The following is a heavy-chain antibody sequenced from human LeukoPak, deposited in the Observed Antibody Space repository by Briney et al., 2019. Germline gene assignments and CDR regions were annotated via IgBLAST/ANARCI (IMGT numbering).Heavy chain of an antibody. CDR1: GFTFSSYA. CDR3: ARVPGYDSSGYFDY. D-gene: IGHD3-22*01. Sequence: PGGSLRLSCAASGFTFSSYAMSWVRQAPGKGLEWVSVISGTGDSTYYADSVKGRFTISRDNSKNTLYLQMNSLKAEDTAVYYCARVPGYDSSGYFDYWGQGTLVTVSS. J-gene: IGHJ4*02. CDR2: ISGTGDST. V-gene: IGHV3-23*01.